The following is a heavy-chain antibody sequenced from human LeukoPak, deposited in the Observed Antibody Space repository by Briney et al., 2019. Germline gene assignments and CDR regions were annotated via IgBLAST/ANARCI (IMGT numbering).Heavy chain of an antibody. CDR2: ISSSSSYI. J-gene: IGHJ6*03. V-gene: IGHV3-21*01. CDR3: ARDARSYYYMDV. D-gene: IGHD6-6*01. CDR1: GFTFSSYS. Sequence: PGGSLRLSCAASGFTFSSYSMNWVRQAPGKGLEWDSSISSSSSYIYYADSVKGRFTISRDNAMNSLYLQMNSLRAEDTAVYYCARDARSYYYMDVWGKGTTVTVSS.